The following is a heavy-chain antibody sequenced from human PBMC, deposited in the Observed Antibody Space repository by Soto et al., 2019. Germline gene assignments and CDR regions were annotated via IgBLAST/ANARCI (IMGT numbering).Heavy chain of an antibody. CDR3: ARRRAAAGTLTFDY. Sequence: GASLRLSCAASGFIFTGYKMTWVRQAPGKGLEWVSSISSGSSYIYDADSVKGRFTISRDNAKNSLYLQMNTLRAEDTALYYCARRRAAAGTLTFDYWGQGTRVTVSS. J-gene: IGHJ4*02. CDR2: ISSGSSYI. CDR1: GFIFTGYK. D-gene: IGHD6-13*01. V-gene: IGHV3-21*01.